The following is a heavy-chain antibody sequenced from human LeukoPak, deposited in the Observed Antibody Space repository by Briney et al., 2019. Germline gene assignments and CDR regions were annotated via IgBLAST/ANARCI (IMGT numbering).Heavy chain of an antibody. Sequence: GGSLRLSYAASGFTFSSYAMSWVRQAPGKGLEWVSAISGSGGSTYYADSVKGRFTISRDNSKNTLYLQMNSLRAEDTAVYYCAKADDILTGYYKGLFDYWGQGTLVTVSS. V-gene: IGHV3-23*01. D-gene: IGHD3-9*01. CDR3: AKADDILTGYYKGLFDY. CDR2: ISGSGGST. J-gene: IGHJ4*02. CDR1: GFTFSSYA.